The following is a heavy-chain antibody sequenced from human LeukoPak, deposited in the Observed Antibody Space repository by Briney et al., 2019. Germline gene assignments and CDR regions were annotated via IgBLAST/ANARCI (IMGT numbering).Heavy chain of an antibody. V-gene: IGHV1-18*01. CDR2: ISAYNGNA. CDR3: ARVIAAAAPGFDP. CDR1: GYSFTSYG. J-gene: IGHJ5*02. D-gene: IGHD6-13*01. Sequence: GESLKISCKGSGYSFTSYGISWVRQAPGQGLEWMGWISAYNGNANYAQKLQGRVTMTTDTSTSTAYMELRSLRSDDTAVYYCARVIAAAAPGFDPWGQGTLVTVSS.